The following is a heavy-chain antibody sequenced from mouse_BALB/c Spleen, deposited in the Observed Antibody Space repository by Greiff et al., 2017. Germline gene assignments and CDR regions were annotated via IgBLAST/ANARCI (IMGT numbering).Heavy chain of an antibody. CDR3: TRGDGYDGGFAY. Sequence: VQLQQSGAELVKPGASVKLSCKASGHTFTSYYMYWVKQRPGQGLEWIGEINPSNGGTNFNEKFKSKATLTVDKSSSTAYMQLSSLTSEDSAVYYCTRGDGYDGGFAYWGQGTLVTVSA. V-gene: IGHV1S81*02. CDR1: GHTFTSYY. D-gene: IGHD2-2*01. CDR2: INPSNGGT. J-gene: IGHJ3*01.